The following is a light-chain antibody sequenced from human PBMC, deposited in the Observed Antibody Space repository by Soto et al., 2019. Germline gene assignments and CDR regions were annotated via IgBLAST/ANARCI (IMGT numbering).Light chain of an antibody. CDR1: SSDVGGYNY. V-gene: IGLV2-14*01. Sequence: QSALTQPASVSGSPGQSITISFTGTSSDVGGYNYVSWYQQHPGKAPKLMIYDVSNRPSGVSNRFSGSKSGNTASLTISGLQAEDEADYYCRSYTSSTYVVFGGGTKLTVL. J-gene: IGLJ2*01. CDR2: DVS. CDR3: RSYTSSTYVV.